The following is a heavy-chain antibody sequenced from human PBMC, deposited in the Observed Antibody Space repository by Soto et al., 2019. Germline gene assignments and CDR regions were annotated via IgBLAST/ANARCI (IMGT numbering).Heavy chain of an antibody. CDR2: ISGSGGST. Sequence: GGSLSLSCAASGFTFSSYAMSWVRQAPGKGLEWVSAISGSGGSTYYADSVKGRFTISRDNSKNTLYLQMNSLRAEDTAVYYCAKVKNYYDSSGYSFDYWGQGTLVTVPQ. CDR1: GFTFSSYA. V-gene: IGHV3-23*01. J-gene: IGHJ4*02. CDR3: AKVKNYYDSSGYSFDY. D-gene: IGHD3-22*01.